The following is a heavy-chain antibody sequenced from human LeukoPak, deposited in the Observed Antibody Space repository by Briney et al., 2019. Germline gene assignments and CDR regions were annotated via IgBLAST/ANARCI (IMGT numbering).Heavy chain of an antibody. J-gene: IGHJ4*02. CDR1: GFTFSTYA. Sequence: PGWSLRLSCAASGFTFSTYALNWVRQAPGKGLEWVSAISGSGVTTYYADSVKGRFTISRDNSKNTLYLQMNSLRAEDTAVYYCAGLADLSDYWGQGTLVTVSS. V-gene: IGHV3-23*01. D-gene: IGHD6-19*01. CDR2: ISGSGVTT. CDR3: AGLADLSDY.